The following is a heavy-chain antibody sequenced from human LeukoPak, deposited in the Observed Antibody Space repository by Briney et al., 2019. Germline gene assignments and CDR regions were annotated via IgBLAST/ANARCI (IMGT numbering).Heavy chain of an antibody. CDR2: INHSGST. J-gene: IGHJ6*04. V-gene: IGHV4-34*01. CDR3: ATSRIGDGMDV. Sequence: SENLSLTCAVYGGSFSGYYWSWIRQPPGKGLEWIGEINHSGSTNYNPSLKSRVTISVDTSKNQFSLKLSSVTAADTAVYYCATSRIGDGMDVWGKGTTVTVSS. D-gene: IGHD2-2*01. CDR1: GGSFSGYY.